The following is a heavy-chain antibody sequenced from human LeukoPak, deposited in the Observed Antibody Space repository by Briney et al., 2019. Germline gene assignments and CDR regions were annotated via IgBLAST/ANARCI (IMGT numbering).Heavy chain of an antibody. V-gene: IGHV4-59*01. CDR3: AGNFEQDIVVVVAAPDAFDI. J-gene: IGHJ3*02. CDR1: GGSISSYY. D-gene: IGHD2-15*01. Sequence: SETLSLTCTVSGGSISSYYWSWIRQPPGKGLEWIGYIYYSGSTNYNPSLKSRVTISVDTSKNQFSLKLSSVTAADTAVYYCAGNFEQDIVVVVAAPDAFDIWGQGTMVTVSS. CDR2: IYYSGST.